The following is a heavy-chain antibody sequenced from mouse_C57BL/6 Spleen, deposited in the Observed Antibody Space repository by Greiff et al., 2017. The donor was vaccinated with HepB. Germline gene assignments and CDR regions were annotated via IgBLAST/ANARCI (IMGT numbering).Heavy chain of an antibody. D-gene: IGHD2-1*01. CDR1: GFTFSSYA. CDR2: ISDGGSYT. V-gene: IGHV5-4*01. CDR3: ARDPYGNFYAMDY. J-gene: IGHJ4*01. Sequence: EVKLMESGGGLVKPGGSLKLSCAASGFTFSSYAMSWVRQTPEKRLEWVATISDGGSYTYYPDNVKGRFTISRDNAKNNLYLQMSHLKSEDTAMYYCARDPYGNFYAMDYWGQGTSVTVSS.